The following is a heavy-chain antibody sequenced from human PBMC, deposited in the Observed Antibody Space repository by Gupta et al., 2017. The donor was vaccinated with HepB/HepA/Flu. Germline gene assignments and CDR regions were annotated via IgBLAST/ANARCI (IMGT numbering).Heavy chain of an antibody. CDR3: AYRDYLGY. CDR2: INTSGSNA. V-gene: IGHV3-23*05. CDR1: GCTFASYA. Sequence: ELQLLESWGGLVQPVGSLRPSCAASGCTFASYAMRWVRQAPGKGLEWVSTINTSGSNAYYADSVEGRFTMSGDNSKNTLFLQMNSLRAEDTALYYCAYRDYLGYWGQGTLVTVSS. D-gene: IGHD1-26*01. J-gene: IGHJ4*02.